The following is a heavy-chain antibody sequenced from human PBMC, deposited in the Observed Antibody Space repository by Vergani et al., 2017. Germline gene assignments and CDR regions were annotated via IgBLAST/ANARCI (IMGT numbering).Heavy chain of an antibody. Sequence: EVQRVESGGGLIQPGGSLRLSCAASGVTVSSNYMSWVRQAPGKGRAWVSVIYSGGSTYYADYVKGRFTISRDNSKNTLYLQMDRLRAEDTALYYCARDDERYCHGGDSYTSYTMDVWGQGPTVTVSS. CDR2: IYSGGST. J-gene: IGHJ6*02. CDR1: GVTVSSNY. CDR3: ARDDERYCHGGDSYTSYTMDV. V-gene: IGHV3-66*03. D-gene: IGHD2-21*02.